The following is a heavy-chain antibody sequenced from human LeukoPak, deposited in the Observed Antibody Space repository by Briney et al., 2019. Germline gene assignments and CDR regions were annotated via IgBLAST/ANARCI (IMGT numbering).Heavy chain of an antibody. Sequence: PSETLSLTCTVSGGSISSYYWSWIRQPPGKGLEWIGYIYYSGSTNYNPSLKSRVTISVDTSKNQFSLKLSSVTAADTAVYYCARGYYYDSSFFDYWGQGTLVTVSS. CDR1: GGSISSYY. CDR3: ARGYYYDSSFFDY. J-gene: IGHJ4*02. CDR2: IYYSGST. V-gene: IGHV4-59*08. D-gene: IGHD3-22*01.